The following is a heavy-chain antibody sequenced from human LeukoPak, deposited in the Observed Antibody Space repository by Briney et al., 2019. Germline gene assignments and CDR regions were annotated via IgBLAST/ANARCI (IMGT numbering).Heavy chain of an antibody. V-gene: IGHV4-59*08. CDR3: ARRVRIAAAGTSHNWFDP. CDR2: IYYSGST. Sequence: SETLCLSCTVSGGSISSYYWSWIRQPPGKGLEWIGYIYYSGSTNYNPSLKSRVTISVDTSKNQFSLKLSSVTAADTAVYYCARRVRIAAAGTSHNWFDPWGQGTLVTVSS. J-gene: IGHJ5*02. CDR1: GGSISSYY. D-gene: IGHD6-13*01.